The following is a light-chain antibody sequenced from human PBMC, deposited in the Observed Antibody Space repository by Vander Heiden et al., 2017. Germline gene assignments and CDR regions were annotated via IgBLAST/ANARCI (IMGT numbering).Light chain of an antibody. CDR1: SGHSNYA. Sequence: QLVLTQSPSASASLGASVKLPCTLSSGHSNYAIAWHQQQPEKGPRYLMKLNTDGSHSKGNGIPDRFSGSSSGAERYLTISSLQSEDEADYYCQTWDTGIRVFGGGTHLTVL. J-gene: IGLJ3*02. CDR3: QTWDTGIRV. CDR2: LNTDGSH. V-gene: IGLV4-69*01.